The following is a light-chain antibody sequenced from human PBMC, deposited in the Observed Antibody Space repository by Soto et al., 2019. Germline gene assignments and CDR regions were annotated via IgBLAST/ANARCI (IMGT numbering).Light chain of an antibody. CDR1: QSVVYSSNNKNY. Sequence: DIVMTQSPDSLAVSLGERATINCKSSQSVVYSSNNKNYLAWYQQKPGQPPKLLIYWASTRESGVPDRFSGSGSGTDFTLTISSLQAEDVAVYYCQQYVRTPKWTFDQGPKVQI. CDR2: WAS. J-gene: IGKJ1*01. V-gene: IGKV4-1*01. CDR3: QQYVRTPKWT.